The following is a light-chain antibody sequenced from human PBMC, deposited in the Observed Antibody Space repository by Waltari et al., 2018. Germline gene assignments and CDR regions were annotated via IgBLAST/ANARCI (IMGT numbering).Light chain of an antibody. Sequence: DLQMTQSPSSLSASLGDRVTITCRASQSISTYLTWYQQKPRKPPNLLIYAASSLQSGVPSRFSGSGSGTDFTLTISSLQPEDFATYYCQQSYSPLTFGGGTKVEIK. CDR1: QSISTY. J-gene: IGKJ4*01. CDR2: AAS. V-gene: IGKV1-39*01. CDR3: QQSYSPLT.